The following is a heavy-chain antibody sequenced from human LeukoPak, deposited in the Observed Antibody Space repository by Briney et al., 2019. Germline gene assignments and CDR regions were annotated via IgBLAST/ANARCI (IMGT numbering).Heavy chain of an antibody. D-gene: IGHD6-13*01. Sequence: SETLSLTCTVSGGSISSYYWSWIRQPPGKGLEWIGYIYYSGSTNYNPSLKSRVTISVDTSKNQFSLKLSSVTSADTAVYYCARDSSSRTYYYYYYMDVWGKGTTVTVSS. CDR2: IYYSGST. V-gene: IGHV4-59*01. J-gene: IGHJ6*03. CDR1: GGSISSYY. CDR3: ARDSSSRTYYYYYYMDV.